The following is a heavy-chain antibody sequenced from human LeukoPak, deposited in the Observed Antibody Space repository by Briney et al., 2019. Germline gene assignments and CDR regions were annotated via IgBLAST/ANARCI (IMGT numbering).Heavy chain of an antibody. Sequence: SETLSLTCTVSGGSISSSSYYWGWIRQPPGKGLEWIGSIYYSGSTYYNPSLKSRVTISVDTSMNQFSLKLSSVTAADTAVYYCARDSSYCSSTSCPRFDPWGQGTLVTVSS. D-gene: IGHD2-2*01. V-gene: IGHV4-39*07. CDR2: IYYSGST. CDR1: GGSISSSSYY. J-gene: IGHJ5*02. CDR3: ARDSSYCSSTSCPRFDP.